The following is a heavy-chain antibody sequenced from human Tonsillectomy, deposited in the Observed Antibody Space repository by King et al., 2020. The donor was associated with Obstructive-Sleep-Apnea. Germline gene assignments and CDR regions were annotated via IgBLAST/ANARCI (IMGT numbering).Heavy chain of an antibody. CDR2: ISSSSSFT. Sequence: QLVQSGGGLVKPGGSLRLSCAASGFTFGDYYMSWIRQAPGRGLEWISHISSSSSFTMYADSVKGRFTISRDSAKNSLYLQINSLRAEDTGVYFCARYCTGGSCSYSYFGLDVWGQGTTVTVSS. J-gene: IGHJ6*02. D-gene: IGHD2-15*01. V-gene: IGHV3-11*06. CDR1: GFTFGDYY. CDR3: ARYCTGGSCSYSYFGLDV.